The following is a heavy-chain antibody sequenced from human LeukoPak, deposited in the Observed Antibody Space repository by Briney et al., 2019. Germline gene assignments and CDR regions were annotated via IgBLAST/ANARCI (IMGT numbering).Heavy chain of an antibody. CDR2: ISAYNGNT. V-gene: IGHV1-18*01. CDR3: ARDSSGDFWSGYYSRGYFDY. CDR1: GYTFPSYG. J-gene: IGHJ4*02. Sequence: ASVKVSCKASGYTFPSYGISWVRQAPGQGLGGMGWISAYNGNTNYAQKLQGRVTMTTDTSTSTAYMELRSLGSDDTAVYYCARDSSGDFWSGYYSRGYFDYWGQGTLVTVSS. D-gene: IGHD3-3*01.